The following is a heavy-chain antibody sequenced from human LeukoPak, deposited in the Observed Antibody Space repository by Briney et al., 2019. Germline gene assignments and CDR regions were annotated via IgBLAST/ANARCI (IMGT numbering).Heavy chain of an antibody. CDR2: IYYSGST. D-gene: IGHD1-26*01. CDR3: ARVTSSGRYWIVYYGMDV. Sequence: SETLSLTCTVSGGSISSYYWSWIRQPPGKGLEWIGYIYYSGSTNYNPSLKSRVTISVDTSKNQFSLNLSSVTAADTAVYYCARVTSSGRYWIVYYGMDVWGQGTTVTVSS. V-gene: IGHV4-59*01. J-gene: IGHJ6*02. CDR1: GGSISSYY.